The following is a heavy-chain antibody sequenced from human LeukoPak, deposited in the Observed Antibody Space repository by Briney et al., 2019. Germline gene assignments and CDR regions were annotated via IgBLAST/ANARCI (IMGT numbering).Heavy chain of an antibody. D-gene: IGHD2-2*01. CDR3: ARRSAAVMEDWFDP. CDR1: GGSISTYY. V-gene: IGHV4-59*08. CDR2: MYYSGST. Sequence: SETLSLTCTVSGGSISTYYWSWIRQAPGKGLEWIGHMYYSGSTTYNPSLKSRVTISIDTSKNQLSPKLSSVTAADTAVYYRARRSAAVMEDWFDPWGQGTLVIVSS. J-gene: IGHJ5*02.